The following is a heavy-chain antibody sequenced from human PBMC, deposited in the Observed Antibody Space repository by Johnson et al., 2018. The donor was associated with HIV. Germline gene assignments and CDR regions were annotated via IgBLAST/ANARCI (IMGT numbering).Heavy chain of an antibody. D-gene: IGHD1-26*01. Sequence: EVQLVESGGGLVPPGGSLRISCSGSGLTLRNAWMTWVRQAPGKGLEWVGHIKREVDGGTTDYPAPVKGRFTILRDDSKNILYLQMNNLKAEDTALYYCTTRLNSGTYWGNEDFDVWGQGTMVTVSS. CDR3: TTRLNSGTYWGNEDFDV. J-gene: IGHJ3*01. CDR2: IKREVDGGTT. CDR1: GLTLRNAW. V-gene: IGHV3-15*01.